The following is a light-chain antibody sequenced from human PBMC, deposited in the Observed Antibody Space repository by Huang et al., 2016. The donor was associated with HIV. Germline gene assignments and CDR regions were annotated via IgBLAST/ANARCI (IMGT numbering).Light chain of an antibody. CDR2: GAS. CDR1: QSVSHY. J-gene: IGKJ4*01. Sequence: IVLTQTPASLSLSAGGRATLSCRASQSVSHYLAWYQHKHGQHPRLLIYGASRRSPDIPARFNGSGSGTDFTLTISSLEAEYSALYYCQESDTWPRLTLGGGTKVEIK. CDR3: QESDTWPRLT. V-gene: IGKV3-11*01.